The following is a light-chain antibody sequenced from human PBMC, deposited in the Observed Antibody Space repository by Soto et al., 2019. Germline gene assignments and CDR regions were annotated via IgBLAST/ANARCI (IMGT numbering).Light chain of an antibody. J-gene: IGLJ1*01. V-gene: IGLV1-51*01. Sequence: QSVLTQPPSVSAAPGQKVTISCSGSSSNIGNNYVSWYQQLPGTAPKLLIYDNNKRPSGIPDRVSGSKSGTSATLGITGLQTGDESDDYCGTWDSSLSAKGYVCGTGTKLTVL. CDR1: SSNIGNNY. CDR3: GTWDSSLSAKGYV. CDR2: DNN.